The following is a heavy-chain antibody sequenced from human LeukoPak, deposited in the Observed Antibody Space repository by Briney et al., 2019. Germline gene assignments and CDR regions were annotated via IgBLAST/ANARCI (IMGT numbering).Heavy chain of an antibody. J-gene: IGHJ4*02. Sequence: GGSLRLSCAASGFIFSSYSMNWVRQAPGKGLEWVSSISSSSSYIYYADSVKGRFTISRDNAKNSLYLQMNSLRAEDTAVYYCATGYCSGGSCYRPFDYWGQGTLVTVSS. CDR2: ISSSSSYI. D-gene: IGHD2-15*01. CDR1: GFIFSSYS. CDR3: ATGYCSGGSCYRPFDY. V-gene: IGHV3-21*01.